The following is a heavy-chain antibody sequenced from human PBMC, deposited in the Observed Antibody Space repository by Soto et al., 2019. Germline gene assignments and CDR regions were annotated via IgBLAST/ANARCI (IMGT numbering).Heavy chain of an antibody. Sequence: EMQLLESGGGLVQPGGSLRLSCAASGFTFSNYAMIWVRQAPGKGLEWVSGISGSLSGSGDSTFYANSVRGRFSISRDNSKNTLYLQMNTLRVEDTAMYYCAKVGGTAHPPIPVDYWGQGTLVTVSS. CDR1: GFTFSNYA. CDR2: ISGSLSGSGDST. CDR3: AKVGGTAHPPIPVDY. J-gene: IGHJ4*02. D-gene: IGHD2-2*02. V-gene: IGHV3-23*01.